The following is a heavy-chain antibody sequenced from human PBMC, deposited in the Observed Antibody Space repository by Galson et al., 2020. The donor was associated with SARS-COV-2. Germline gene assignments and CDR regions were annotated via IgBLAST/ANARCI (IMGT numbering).Heavy chain of an antibody. V-gene: IGHV3-33*06. Sequence: GGSLRLSCAASGFTFSSYGMHWVRQAPGKGLEWVAVIWYDGSNKYYADSVKGRFTISRDNSKNTLYLQMNSLRAEDTAVYYCAKGSHTLDDWGQGSLVTVSS. J-gene: IGHJ4*02. CDR3: AKGSHTLDD. CDR2: IWYDGSNK. CDR1: GFTFSSYG.